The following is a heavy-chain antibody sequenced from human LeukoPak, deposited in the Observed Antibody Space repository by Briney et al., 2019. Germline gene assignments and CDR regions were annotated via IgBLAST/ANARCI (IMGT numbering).Heavy chain of an antibody. Sequence: SEPLSLTCTVSGGSISSYYWSWIRQPPGKGLEWIGYIHYSGSPNYNPSLKSRAIISVDTSKNQFSLKVTSVTAADTAVYYCARHQPSSSSIDYWGQGTLVTVSS. CDR2: IHYSGSP. V-gene: IGHV4-59*08. CDR1: GGSISSYY. CDR3: ARHQPSSSSIDY. D-gene: IGHD6-6*01. J-gene: IGHJ4*02.